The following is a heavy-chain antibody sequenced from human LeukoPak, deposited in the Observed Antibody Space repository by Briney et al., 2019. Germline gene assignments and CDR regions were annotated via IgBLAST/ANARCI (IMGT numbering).Heavy chain of an antibody. J-gene: IGHJ5*02. CDR1: GYSFTSHY. D-gene: IGHD1-26*01. V-gene: IGHV1-46*01. CDR3: ARDNSVGDVAWWFDP. CDR2: INPTGSST. Sequence: ASVKVSCKASGYSFTSHYMHWVRQAPGQGLEWLGLINPTGSSTLYAQKFQGRVTMTRDMSTTTDYMELSSLRSDDTAVYYCARDNSVGDVAWWFDPWGQGTLVAVSS.